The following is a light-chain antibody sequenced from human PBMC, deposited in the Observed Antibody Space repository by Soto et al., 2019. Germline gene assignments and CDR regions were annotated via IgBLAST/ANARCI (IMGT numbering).Light chain of an antibody. V-gene: IGKV3-11*01. J-gene: IGKJ1*01. CDR1: QSVNSY. CDR2: EGS. CDR3: QQYNNWPPDRT. Sequence: EIVLTQSPATLSLSPGERATLSCRASQSVNSYLAWYQQKPGQAPRLLIYEGSKRATGIPARFSGSGSGTDFTLTISSLEPEDFAICFCQQYNNWPPDRTFGQGTKVEIK.